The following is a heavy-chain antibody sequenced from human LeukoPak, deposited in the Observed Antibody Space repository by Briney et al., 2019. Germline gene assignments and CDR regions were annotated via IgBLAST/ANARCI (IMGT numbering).Heavy chain of an antibody. CDR2: ISSSSSYI. V-gene: IGHV3-21*01. CDR3: ARVVGATKGVFYFDY. Sequence: TGGSLRLSCAASGFTFSSYEMNWVRQAPGKGLEWVSSISSSSSYIYYADSVKGRFTISRDNAKNSLYLQMNSLGAEDTAVYYCARVVGATKGVFYFDYWGQGTLVTVSS. D-gene: IGHD1-26*01. CDR1: GFTFSSYE. J-gene: IGHJ4*02.